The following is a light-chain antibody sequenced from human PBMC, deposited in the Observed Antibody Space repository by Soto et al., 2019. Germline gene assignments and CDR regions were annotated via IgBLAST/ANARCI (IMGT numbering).Light chain of an antibody. CDR1: SSNIGSNT. V-gene: IGLV1-44*01. CDR3: AAWDDSLSGLYV. CDR2: SND. Sequence: QSVLTQPPSASGTPGQRVTISCSGSSSNIGSNTVKWYQQLPGTAPKLLMYSNDQRPSGVPDRFSGSKSGTSASLAISGLQSEDEADYYCAAWDDSLSGLYVFGTGTKLTVL. J-gene: IGLJ1*01.